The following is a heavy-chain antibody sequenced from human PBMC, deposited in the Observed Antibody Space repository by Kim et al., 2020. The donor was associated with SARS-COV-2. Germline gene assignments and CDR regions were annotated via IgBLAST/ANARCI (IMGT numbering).Heavy chain of an antibody. CDR3: TTDLLSYGDYLYGMDV. J-gene: IGHJ6*02. Sequence: GGSLRLSCAASGFTFSNAWMSWVRQAPGKGLEWVGRIKSKTDGGTTDYAAPVKGRFTISRDDSKNTLYLQMNSLKTEDTAVYYCTTDLLSYGDYLYGMDVWGQGTTVTVSS. D-gene: IGHD4-17*01. V-gene: IGHV3-15*01. CDR2: IKSKTDGGTT. CDR1: GFTFSNAW.